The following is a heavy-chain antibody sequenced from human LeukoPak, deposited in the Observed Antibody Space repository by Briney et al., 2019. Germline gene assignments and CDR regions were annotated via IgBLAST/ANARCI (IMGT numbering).Heavy chain of an antibody. CDR2: TYYRSTWYN. J-gene: IGHJ5*02. Sequence: SQTLSLTCAISGDSVSSNSVTWNWIRQSPSRGLEWLGRTYYRSTWYNDYAVSVRGRITVNPDTSKNQFSLHLNSVTPEDTAVYYCARRLTQYDCFDPWGQGVLVTVFS. D-gene: IGHD2-2*01. V-gene: IGHV6-1*01. CDR1: GDSVSSNSVT. CDR3: ARRLTQYDCFDP.